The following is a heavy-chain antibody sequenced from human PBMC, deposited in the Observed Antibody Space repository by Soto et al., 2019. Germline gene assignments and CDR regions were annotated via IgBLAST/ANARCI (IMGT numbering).Heavy chain of an antibody. CDR3: ARATSNGWYQHFDY. CDR1: GYGFASYW. D-gene: IGHD6-19*01. CDR2: IYPGDSDT. J-gene: IGHJ4*02. Sequence: GESLKISCEASGYGFASYWIGWVRQMPGKGLEWMGVIYPGDSDTRYSPSFQGHVTISADKSINTAYLQWNSLEASDTAIYYCARATSNGWYQHFDYWGQETLVPVSS. V-gene: IGHV5-51*01.